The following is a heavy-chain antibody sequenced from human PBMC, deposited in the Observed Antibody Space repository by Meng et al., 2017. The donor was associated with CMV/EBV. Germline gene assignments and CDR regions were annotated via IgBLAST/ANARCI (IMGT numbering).Heavy chain of an antibody. J-gene: IGHJ6*02. V-gene: IGHV3-23*03. Sequence: GESLKISFAASGFTFSSYAMTWVRQAPGKRLEWVSVIYSDGINTYYADSVKGRFTIYRDDSKNMLYLQMNSLRVEDTAVYYCAKDRHYGDSQYFYGLGVWGQGTTVTVSS. CDR2: IYSDGINT. CDR3: AKDRHYGDSQYFYGLGV. CDR1: GFTFSSYA. D-gene: IGHD4-17*01.